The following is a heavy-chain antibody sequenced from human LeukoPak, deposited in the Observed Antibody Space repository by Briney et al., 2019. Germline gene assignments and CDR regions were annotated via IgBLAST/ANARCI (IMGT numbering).Heavy chain of an antibody. CDR1: GYTFTSYG. CDR2: ISAYNGNT. D-gene: IGHD3-10*01. Sequence: GASVKVSCKASGYTFTSYGISWVRQAPGQGLEWMGWISAYNGNTNYAQKLQGRVTVTTDTSTSTAYMELRSLRSDDTAVYYCARDFYYGSGSYYGPPAPQAPDYWGQGTLVTVSS. J-gene: IGHJ4*02. V-gene: IGHV1-18*01. CDR3: ARDFYYGSGSYYGPPAPQAPDY.